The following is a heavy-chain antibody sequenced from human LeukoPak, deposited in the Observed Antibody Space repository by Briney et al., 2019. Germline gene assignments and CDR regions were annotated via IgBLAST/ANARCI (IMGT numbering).Heavy chain of an antibody. V-gene: IGHV1-69*05. CDR1: GGTFSSYA. D-gene: IGHD3-22*01. CDR2: IIPIFGTA. J-gene: IGHJ4*02. CDR3: ARGRYYDSSGYYRYFDY. Sequence: SVKVSCKASGGTFSSYAISWVRQAPGQGLEWMGGIIPIFGTANYAQKFQGRVTMTRDTSTSTVYMELSSLRSEDTAVYYCARGRYYDSSGYYRYFDYWGQGTLVTVSS.